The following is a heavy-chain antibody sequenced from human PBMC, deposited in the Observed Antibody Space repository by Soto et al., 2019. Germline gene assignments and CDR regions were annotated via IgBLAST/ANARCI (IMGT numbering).Heavy chain of an antibody. J-gene: IGHJ5*02. V-gene: IGHV4-59*12. Sequence: PSETLSLTCAVSGDSISSYYCMLIRQPPGKGLESIGYLYYGRSANYNPSLKSRVTLSVDTSTNQCSLTLSSMTAEDTAVYYCARAYYYDSSGYLNWFDPWGQGTLVTVSS. D-gene: IGHD3-22*01. CDR2: LYYGRSA. CDR1: GDSISSYY. CDR3: ARAYYYDSSGYLNWFDP.